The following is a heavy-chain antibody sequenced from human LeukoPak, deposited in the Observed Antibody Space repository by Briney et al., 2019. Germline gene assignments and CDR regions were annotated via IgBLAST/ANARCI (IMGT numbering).Heavy chain of an antibody. Sequence: GGSLRLSCAASKFTFSDYSMSWVRQAPGKGLEWVSSISSSSSYIYYADSVRGRVTISRDNAKNSLYLQMNSLRAEDTAVYYCASAISEWELTLDYWGQGTLVTVSS. CDR2: ISSSSSYI. CDR1: KFTFSDYS. CDR3: ASAISEWELTLDY. J-gene: IGHJ4*02. V-gene: IGHV3-21*01. D-gene: IGHD1-26*01.